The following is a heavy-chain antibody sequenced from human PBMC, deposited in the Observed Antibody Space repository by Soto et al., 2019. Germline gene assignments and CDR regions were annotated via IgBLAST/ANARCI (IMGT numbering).Heavy chain of an antibody. Sequence: QVQLVQSGAEVKKPGSSVKVSCKASGGTFSSYAISWVRQAPGQGLEWMGGIIPIFGTAHYAQKFQGRVTITADESTSTAYMELSSLRSEDTAVYYCASHGRQLVDYYYGMDVWGQGTTVTVSS. CDR1: GGTFSSYA. D-gene: IGHD6-6*01. CDR2: IIPIFGTA. J-gene: IGHJ6*02. CDR3: ASHGRQLVDYYYGMDV. V-gene: IGHV1-69*12.